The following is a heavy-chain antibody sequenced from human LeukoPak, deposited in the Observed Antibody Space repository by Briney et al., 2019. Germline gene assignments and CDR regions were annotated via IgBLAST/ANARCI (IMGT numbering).Heavy chain of an antibody. D-gene: IGHD5-12*01. V-gene: IGHV3-23*01. J-gene: IGHJ4*02. CDR2: ITDAVGST. Sequence: GGSLRLSCAASGFAFSSSSISWVRQAPGKGLEWVSAITDAVGSTHYADSVKGRFTISSDNSKNTVYLQMNSLRPEDMAVYYCAKEIFSGLLYIDYWGQGTLVTVSS. CDR1: GFAFSSSS. CDR3: AKEIFSGLLYIDY.